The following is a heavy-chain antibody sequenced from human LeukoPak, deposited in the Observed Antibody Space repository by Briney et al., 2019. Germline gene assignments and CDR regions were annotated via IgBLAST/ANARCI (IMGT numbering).Heavy chain of an antibody. CDR3: ARGLWPLYYFDY. D-gene: IGHD5-18*01. J-gene: IGHJ4*02. CDR1: SVSISSGSYY. CDR2: IYTSGRT. V-gene: IGHV4-61*02. Sequence: SQTLSLTCTVSSVSISSGSYYWSWIRQPAGKGLEWIGRIYTSGRTDYNPSLKSRVTISVDTSKNQFSLKLSSVTAADTAVYYCARGLWPLYYFDYWGQGTLVNVSS.